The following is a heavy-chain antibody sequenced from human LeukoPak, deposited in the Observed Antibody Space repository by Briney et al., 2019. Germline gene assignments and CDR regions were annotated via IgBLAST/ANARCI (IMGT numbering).Heavy chain of an antibody. D-gene: IGHD3-16*01. V-gene: IGHV3-53*01. J-gene: IGHJ3*02. Sequence: GGSLRLSCAVSGFSVSRNYMNWVRQVPGKGLERVSVLYSGGISRYADSVKGRFTISRDNSKNILYLQMNSLRAEDTAVYFCAGDRGDDYIPGGAFDIWGQGTMVTVSS. CDR2: LYSGGIS. CDR3: AGDRGDDYIPGGAFDI. CDR1: GFSVSRNY.